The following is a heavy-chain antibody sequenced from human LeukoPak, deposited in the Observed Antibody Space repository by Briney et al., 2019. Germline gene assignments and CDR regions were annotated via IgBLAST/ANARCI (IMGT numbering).Heavy chain of an antibody. D-gene: IGHD5-12*01. CDR1: GYIFTGYY. CDR3: ARTSHYVDIAATIPYGIYYFDY. V-gene: IGHV1-2*02. CDR2: INPKSGGT. Sequence: ASVKVSCKASGYIFTGYYLHWVRQAPGQGLEWMGWINPKSGGTNYAQKLQGRVTMTTDTSTSTAYMELRSLRSDDTAVYYCARTSHYVDIAATIPYGIYYFDYWGQGTLVTVS. J-gene: IGHJ4*02.